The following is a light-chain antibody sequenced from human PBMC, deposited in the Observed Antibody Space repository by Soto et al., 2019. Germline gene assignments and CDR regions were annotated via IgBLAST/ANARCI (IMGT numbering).Light chain of an antibody. CDR3: QQYNNWLWT. CDR2: GAS. J-gene: IGKJ1*01. V-gene: IGKV3-15*01. CDR1: QSVSSN. Sequence: EIVMTQSPATLSVSPGERATLSCRASQSVSSNLAWYQQKPVQAPRLLIYGASTRATGIPARFSGSGSGTEFTLTLSSLQSEDFAVYDCQQYNNWLWTVGQGTKVEIK.